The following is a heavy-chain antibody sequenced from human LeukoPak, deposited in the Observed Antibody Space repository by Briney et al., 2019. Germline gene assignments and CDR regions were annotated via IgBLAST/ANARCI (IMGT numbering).Heavy chain of an antibody. V-gene: IGHV3-11*01. CDR1: GFTFSDYY. Sequence: GGSLRLSCAASGFTFSDYYMTWVRQAPGEGLEWLSFMSSSGDTIYYAGSVKGRFTISRDNVKNSLYLQMNSLRAEDTAFYYCARPYCTTITCYTIDYWGQGTLVTVSS. CDR3: ARPYCTTITCYTIDY. D-gene: IGHD2-2*02. CDR2: MSSSGDTI. J-gene: IGHJ4*02.